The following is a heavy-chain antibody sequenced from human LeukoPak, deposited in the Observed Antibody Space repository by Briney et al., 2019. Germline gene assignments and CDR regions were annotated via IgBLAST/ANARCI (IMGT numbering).Heavy chain of an antibody. V-gene: IGHV1-2*02. CDR1: GYTFTGYY. Sequence: ASVKVSCKASGYTFTGYYMHWVRQAPGQGLEWMGWINPNSGGTNYAQKFQGRVTMTRDTSISTAYMELSRLRSDDTAVYYCARVPNYGGDAFDIWGQGTMVTVSS. J-gene: IGHJ3*02. CDR3: ARVPNYGGDAFDI. D-gene: IGHD4-17*01. CDR2: INPNSGGT.